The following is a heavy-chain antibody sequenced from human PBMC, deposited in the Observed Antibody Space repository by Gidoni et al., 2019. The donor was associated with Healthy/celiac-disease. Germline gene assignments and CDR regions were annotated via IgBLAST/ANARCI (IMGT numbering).Heavy chain of an antibody. V-gene: IGHV3-7*04. D-gene: IGHD2-2*01. CDR1: GFTFSSYL. J-gene: IGHJ4*02. Sequence: EVQLVESVGGLVQPGGSLRLSCAASGFTFSSYLLSWVRQAPGKGLEWVANIKQDGSEKYYVDAVKGRFTISRENAKNSLYLQMKSLRAEETAVYYCARDLDCSSTSCYVSYFDSWGQGTLVTVSS. CDR2: IKQDGSEK. CDR3: ARDLDCSSTSCYVSYFDS.